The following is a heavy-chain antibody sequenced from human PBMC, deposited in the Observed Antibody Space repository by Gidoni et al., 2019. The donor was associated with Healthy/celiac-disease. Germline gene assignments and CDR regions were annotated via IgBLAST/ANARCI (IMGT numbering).Heavy chain of an antibody. V-gene: IGHV4-34*01. D-gene: IGHD3-10*01. CDR3: ARGNKGVRRPPSSYYYYYGMDV. J-gene: IGHJ6*02. CDR2: INHSGST. CDR1: GGSFSGYY. Sequence: QVQLQQWGAGLLKPSETLSLTCAVYGGSFSGYYWSWIRQPPGKGLEWIGEINHSGSTNYNPSLKSRVTISVDTSKNQFSLKLSSVTAADTAVYYCARGNKGVRRPPSSYYYYYGMDVWGQGTTVTVSS.